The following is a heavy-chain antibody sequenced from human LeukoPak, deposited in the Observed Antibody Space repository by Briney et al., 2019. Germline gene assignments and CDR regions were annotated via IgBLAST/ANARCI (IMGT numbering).Heavy chain of an antibody. CDR1: GFTFSDYY. J-gene: IGHJ1*01. CDR3: ARENYYYDSSGFPH. D-gene: IGHD3-22*01. Sequence: GGSLRLSCAAFGFTFSDYYMSWIRQAPGKGLEWVSYISSSGSTIYYADSVKGRFTISRDNAKNSLYLQMNSLRAEDTAVYYCARENYYYDSSGFPHWGQGTLVTVSS. V-gene: IGHV3-11*01. CDR2: ISSSGSTI.